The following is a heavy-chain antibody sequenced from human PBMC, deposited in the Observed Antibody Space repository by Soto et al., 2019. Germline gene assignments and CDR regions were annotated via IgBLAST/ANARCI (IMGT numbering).Heavy chain of an antibody. CDR1: GFTFTSNA. D-gene: IGHD3-10*01. V-gene: IGHV3-23*01. CDR3: AFGEESRYYYYGMDV. J-gene: IGHJ6*02. CDR2: IRRSGDTT. Sequence: GGSLRLSCAASGFTFTSNAMSWVRQAPGKGLEWVSVIRRSGDTTYYADSVKGRFTISRDNSKNSLYLQMNSLRAEDTAVYYCAFGEESRYYYYGMDVWGQGTTVTVSS.